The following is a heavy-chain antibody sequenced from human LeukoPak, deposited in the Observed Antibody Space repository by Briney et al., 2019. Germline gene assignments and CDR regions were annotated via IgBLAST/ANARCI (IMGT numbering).Heavy chain of an antibody. Sequence: GGSLRLSCTASGFTLSNYWMSWVRQTPEKGLEWVANIKQDESEKVYVDSVKGRFTISRDNAKSSLYLQMNSLRAEDTAVYYCASGVNYFDYWGQGTLVTVSS. V-gene: IGHV3-7*02. CDR2: IKQDESEK. CDR1: GFTLSNYW. D-gene: IGHD3-3*01. CDR3: ASGVNYFDY. J-gene: IGHJ4*02.